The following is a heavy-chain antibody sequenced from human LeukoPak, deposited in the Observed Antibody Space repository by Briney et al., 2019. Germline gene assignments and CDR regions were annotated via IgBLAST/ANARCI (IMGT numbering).Heavy chain of an antibody. Sequence: GGSLRLSCAASGFTFSSYAMSWVRQAPGKGLEWVSAISGSGGSTYYADPVKGRFTISRDNSKNTLYLQMNSLRAEDTAVYYCAKERHYCGGDCYSRWFDPWGQGTLVTVSS. V-gene: IGHV3-23*01. D-gene: IGHD2-21*01. CDR2: ISGSGGST. J-gene: IGHJ5*02. CDR1: GFTFSSYA. CDR3: AKERHYCGGDCYSRWFDP.